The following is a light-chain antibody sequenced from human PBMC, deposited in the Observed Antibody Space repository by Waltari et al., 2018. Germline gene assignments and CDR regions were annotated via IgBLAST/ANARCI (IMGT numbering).Light chain of an antibody. V-gene: IGKV3-20*01. J-gene: IGKJ1*01. CDR3: QKYGTRPAT. CDR1: QSVGRT. Sequence: EIVLTQSPASLSLSPGDRATLSCRASQSVGRTLAWYQQRPGQAPRLLIYDASSRATGIPDRLSGSGSGTDFSLTISRLEPEEFAVYYCQKYGTRPATFGQGTKVEVK. CDR2: DAS.